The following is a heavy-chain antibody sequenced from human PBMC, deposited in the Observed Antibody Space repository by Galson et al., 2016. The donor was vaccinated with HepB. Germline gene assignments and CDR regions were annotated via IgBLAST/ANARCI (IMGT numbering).Heavy chain of an antibody. V-gene: IGHV3-21*01. CDR2: ISFNSGYI. CDR1: GFTFSSYH. D-gene: IGHD2-8*01. Sequence: SLRLSCAASGFTFSSYHMNWVRQAPGKGLEWVSSISFNSGYINYAASVKGRFTISRDDAKNSLYLQMNSLRVEDTAIYYCTREAPPHLLPMVSAKDYYYGMDVWGQGTTVTVSS. CDR3: TREAPPHLLPMVSAKDYYYGMDV. J-gene: IGHJ6*02.